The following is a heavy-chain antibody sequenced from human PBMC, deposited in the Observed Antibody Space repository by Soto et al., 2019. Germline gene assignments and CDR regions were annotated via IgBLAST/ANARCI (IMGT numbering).Heavy chain of an antibody. J-gene: IGHJ4*02. D-gene: IGHD2-15*01. CDR1: GSYLTRTDNS. CDR2: ISHSGST. V-gene: IGHV4-30-4*01. CDR3: ARATADCGRTDCYPFAY. Sequence: PQTLSLSCTVSGSYLTRTDNSWSWVRQPPGKGLEWSGYISHSGSTSYNPPLTSRLSISLETSRNQFSLKLSSVTAADTALYFCARATADCGRTDCYPFAYWCQGTRVT.